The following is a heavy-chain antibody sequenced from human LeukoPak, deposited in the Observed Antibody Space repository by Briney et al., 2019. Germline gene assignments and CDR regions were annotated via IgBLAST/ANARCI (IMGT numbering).Heavy chain of an antibody. Sequence: GESLKISCKGSGYSSTSYWIAWVRQMPGKGLEWMGIIYPGNSETRYSPSFQGQVTISADKSISTAYLQWSRLKASDTAMYYCARPSDFGNHPHNDYWGQGTLVTVSS. CDR1: GYSSTSYW. V-gene: IGHV5-51*01. CDR3: ARPSDFGNHPHNDY. D-gene: IGHD4-23*01. J-gene: IGHJ4*02. CDR2: IYPGNSET.